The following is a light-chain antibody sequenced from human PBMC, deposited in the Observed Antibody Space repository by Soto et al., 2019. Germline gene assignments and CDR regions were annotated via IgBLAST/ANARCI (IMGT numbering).Light chain of an antibody. Sequence: EIVLTQSPGTLSLSPGERATLSCRASQSVTNSYFAWFQQTPGQAPRLLIFGALSRATGIPDRFSGSGSGTDFTLTISRLEPEDFAVDYCQQYGTSPWTFGQGTKVEVK. V-gene: IGKV3-20*01. CDR3: QQYGTSPWT. CDR2: GAL. J-gene: IGKJ1*01. CDR1: QSVTNSY.